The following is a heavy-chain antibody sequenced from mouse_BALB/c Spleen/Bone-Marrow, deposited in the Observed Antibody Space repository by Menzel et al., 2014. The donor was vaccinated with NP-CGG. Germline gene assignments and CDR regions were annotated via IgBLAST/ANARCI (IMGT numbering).Heavy chain of an antibody. D-gene: IGHD1-1*01. CDR3: ARRATTVVAKDY. Sequence: QAQLQQSGAELVQPGASVKLSCKASGYTFTSYWMHWVKQRPGQGLEWIGEVNPSNGRTNYNEKFKSKATLTVDKSSSPAYMQLSSLTSEDSAVYYCARRATTVVAKDYWGHGATLTVSS. CDR2: VNPSNGRT. CDR1: GYTFTSYW. V-gene: IGHV1S81*02. J-gene: IGHJ2*01.